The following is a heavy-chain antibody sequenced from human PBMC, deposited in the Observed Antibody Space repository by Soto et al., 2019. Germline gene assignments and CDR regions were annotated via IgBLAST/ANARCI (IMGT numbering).Heavy chain of an antibody. Sequence: QLQLQESGSGLVKPSQTLSLTCAVSGGSISSGGYSWSWIRQPPGKGLEWIGYIYHSGSTYYNPSLKSRVTISVDRSKNQFPLKLSSVTAADTAVYYCARDRGILWGGAFDIWGQGTMVTVSS. CDR2: IYHSGST. CDR3: ARDRGILWGGAFDI. D-gene: IGHD2-21*01. J-gene: IGHJ3*02. V-gene: IGHV4-30-2*01. CDR1: GGSISSGGYS.